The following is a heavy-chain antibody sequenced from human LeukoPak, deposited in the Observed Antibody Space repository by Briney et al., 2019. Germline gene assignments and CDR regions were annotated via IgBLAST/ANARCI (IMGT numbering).Heavy chain of an antibody. J-gene: IGHJ6*02. Sequence: GGSLRLSCAASGFAFHAFDMQWVRQAPGKGLEWASFINRDGGKTYYADSVRGRFTIARDNSKNSLYLQMNSLRTEDTAFYYCSTWAFYHSLDVWGQGTTVTVSS. V-gene: IGHV3-43*02. D-gene: IGHD5/OR15-5a*01. CDR3: STWAFYHSLDV. CDR2: INRDGGKT. CDR1: GFAFHAFD.